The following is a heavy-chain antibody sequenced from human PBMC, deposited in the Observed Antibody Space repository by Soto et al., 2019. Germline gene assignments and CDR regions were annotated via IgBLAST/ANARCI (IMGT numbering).Heavy chain of an antibody. J-gene: IGHJ3*02. CDR2: VHYSGGT. CDR1: GGSMSSYY. Sequence: QVQLQESGPGLVKPSETLALTCSVSGGSMSSYYWSWVRQPPGKGLEWIGYVHYSGGTNYKSSLQSRVTMSVETSKNQFSLKLSSVTAADTAVYYRIGTSRDFDIWGQGTMVTVSS. D-gene: IGHD1-26*01. V-gene: IGHV4-59*01. CDR3: IGTSRDFDI.